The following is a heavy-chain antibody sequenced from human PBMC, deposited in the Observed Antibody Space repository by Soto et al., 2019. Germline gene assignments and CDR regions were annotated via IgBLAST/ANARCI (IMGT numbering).Heavy chain of an antibody. CDR2: INPSDGST. Sequence: VSVKVSCKASGYTFNRYQMHWVRQAPGEGLEWMGIINPSDGSTSYAQKLQGRVTMTRDTSTSTVYMELNSLRSEDTAVYYCARHLGMDVWGQGTTVTVSS. CDR3: ARHLGMDV. J-gene: IGHJ6*02. V-gene: IGHV1-46*02. CDR1: GYTFNRYQ.